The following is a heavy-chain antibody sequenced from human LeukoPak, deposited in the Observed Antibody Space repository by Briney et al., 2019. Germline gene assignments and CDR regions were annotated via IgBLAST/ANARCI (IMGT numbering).Heavy chain of an antibody. CDR3: VKEHENGWPNLES. Sequence: GGSLRLSCGPSGFTFRKYTIHWVRQAPGKGLEWVSLIRGDGTYSSYAGSARGRFTVTRDNSRNSLYLHMSGLTSKDTALYYCVKEHENGWPNLESWGQGTLVTVPS. CDR2: IRGDGTYS. V-gene: IGHV3-43*01. J-gene: IGHJ4*02. D-gene: IGHD6-19*01. CDR1: GFTFRKYT.